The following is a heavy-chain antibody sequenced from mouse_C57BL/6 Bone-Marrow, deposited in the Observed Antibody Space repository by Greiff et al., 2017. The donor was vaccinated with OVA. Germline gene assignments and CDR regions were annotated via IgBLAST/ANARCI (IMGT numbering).Heavy chain of an antibody. Sequence: VQLKESGAELVRPGASVKLSCTASGFNIKDDYMHWVKQRPEQGLEWIGWIDPENGDTEYASKFQGKATITADTSSNTAYLQLSSLTSEDTAVYYCTTGDYYGSSYVGYWGQGTTLTVSS. CDR3: TTGDYYGSSYVGY. V-gene: IGHV14-4*01. CDR2: IDPENGDT. J-gene: IGHJ2*01. CDR1: GFNIKDDY. D-gene: IGHD1-1*01.